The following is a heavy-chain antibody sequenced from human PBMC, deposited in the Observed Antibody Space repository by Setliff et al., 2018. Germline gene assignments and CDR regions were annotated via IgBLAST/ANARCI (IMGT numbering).Heavy chain of an antibody. CDR2: IHYAGTT. CDR1: GGSVSGYY. Sequence: PSETLSLTCTVSGGSVSGYYWSWIRQPPGKALEWIGYIHYAGTTFYNPSLKSRVTMSVDTSKNQLSLKLTFVTAADTAIYYCARLIGYSYGYYYHYVDVWGKGTTVTAP. D-gene: IGHD5-18*01. V-gene: IGHV4-59*08. CDR3: ARLIGYSYGYYYHYVDV. J-gene: IGHJ6*03.